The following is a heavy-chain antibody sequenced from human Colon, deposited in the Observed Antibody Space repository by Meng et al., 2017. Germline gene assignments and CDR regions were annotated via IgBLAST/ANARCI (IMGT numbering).Heavy chain of an antibody. CDR3: TTEINSKYTWNDSSDRGV. CDR2: IKSGIDGGTT. D-gene: IGHD1-20*01. J-gene: IGHJ4*02. V-gene: IGHV3-15*01. CDR1: GFSFSNAW. Sequence: GESLKISCAASGFSFSNAWVNWVRQAPGKGLEWVGCIKSGIDGGTTDYAETVKGRFTISSDESISTLYLQMNSLKSEDTAIYYCTTEINSKYTWNDSSDRGVWGQGTMVTVSS.